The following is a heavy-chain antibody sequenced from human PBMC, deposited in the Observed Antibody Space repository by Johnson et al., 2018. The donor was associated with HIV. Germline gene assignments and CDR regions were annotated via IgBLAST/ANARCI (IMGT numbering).Heavy chain of an antibody. J-gene: IGHJ3*02. Sequence: VQLVESGGGVVQPGRSLRLSCAASGFTFIRYWMSWVRQAPGKGLEWVANIKQDGSEKTYVDSVKGRFTISRDNAKNYLYLQINSLRAEDTALYCWSRPLNNFPSDFDAFDIWGQGTMVTVSS. D-gene: IGHD2-21*02. CDR2: IKQDGSEK. CDR1: GFTFIRYW. V-gene: IGHV3-7*05. CDR3: SRPLNNFPSDFDAFDI.